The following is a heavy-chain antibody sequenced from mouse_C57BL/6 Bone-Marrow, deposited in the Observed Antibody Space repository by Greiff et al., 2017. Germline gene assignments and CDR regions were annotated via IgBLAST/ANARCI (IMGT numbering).Heavy chain of an antibody. CDR2: INPSTGGT. CDR1: GYSFTGYY. Sequence: EVKLVESGPELVKPGASVKISCKASGYSFTGYYMHWVKQSSEKSLEWIGEINPSTGGTSYNQKFKGKATLTVDKSSSTAYMQLKSLTSEDSAVYYCARDSNYVNARDYWGQGTSVTVSS. V-gene: IGHV1-43*01. CDR3: ARDSNYVNARDY. J-gene: IGHJ4*01. D-gene: IGHD2-5*01.